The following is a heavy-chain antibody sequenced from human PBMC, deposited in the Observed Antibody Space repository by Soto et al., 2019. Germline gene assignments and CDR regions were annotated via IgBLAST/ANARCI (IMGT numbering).Heavy chain of an antibody. V-gene: IGHV1-18*04. CDR2: ISAYNGNT. CDR3: ARTWVTIFGVVPYYYGTDV. CDR1: GYTFTSYG. J-gene: IGHJ6*04. D-gene: IGHD3-3*01. Sequence: ASVKVSCKASGYTFTSYGISWVRQAPGQGLEWMGWISAYNGNTNYAQKLQGRVTMTTDTSTSTAYMELRSLRSDDTAVYYCARTWVTIFGVVPYYYGTDVWGKGTTVTVSS.